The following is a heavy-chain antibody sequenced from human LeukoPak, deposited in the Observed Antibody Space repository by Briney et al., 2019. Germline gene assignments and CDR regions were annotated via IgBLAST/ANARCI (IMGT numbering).Heavy chain of an antibody. D-gene: IGHD3-10*01. J-gene: IGHJ4*02. V-gene: IGHV3-30-3*01. CDR2: ISYDGSNK. CDR1: GFTFSSYA. CDR3: AREGVRNYFDY. Sequence: PGGSLRLSCAASGFTFSSYAMHWVRQAPGKGLEWVAVISYDGSNKYYADSVKGRFTISRDNSKNTLYLQMNSLRAEDTAVYYCAREGVRNYFDYWGQGTLVTVSS.